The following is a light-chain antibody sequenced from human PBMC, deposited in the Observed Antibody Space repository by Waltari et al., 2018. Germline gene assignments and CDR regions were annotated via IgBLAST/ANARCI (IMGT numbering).Light chain of an antibody. CDR2: GAS. V-gene: IGKV3-15*01. Sequence: EVVMTQSPATLSVSPGERATLSCRASQSVSSNLAWYQQKPGQAPRLLIYGASTRATGIPARFSGSGSGTEFTLTISSLQSEDFGVYYCQQYNGWPPRYTFGQGTKLEIK. CDR1: QSVSSN. J-gene: IGKJ2*01. CDR3: QQYNGWPPRYT.